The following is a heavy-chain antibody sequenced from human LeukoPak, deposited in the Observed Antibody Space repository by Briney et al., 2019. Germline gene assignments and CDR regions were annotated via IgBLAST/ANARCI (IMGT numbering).Heavy chain of an antibody. CDR1: GFTFSGSA. Sequence: GGSLRLSCAASGFTFSGSAMHWVRQASGKGLEWVGRIRSKANNDATAYAASVKGRSTISRDDSKNTAYLQMNSLKTEDTAVYYCARVTGYMIEDYFDYWGQGTLVTVSS. V-gene: IGHV3-73*01. CDR3: ARVTGYMIEDYFDY. J-gene: IGHJ4*02. CDR2: IRSKANNDAT. D-gene: IGHD3-22*01.